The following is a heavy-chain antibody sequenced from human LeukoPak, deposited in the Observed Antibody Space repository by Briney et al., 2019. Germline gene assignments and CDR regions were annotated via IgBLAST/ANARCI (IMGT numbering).Heavy chain of an antibody. CDR2: IYYSGST. J-gene: IGHJ4*02. CDR1: GGSISSYY. D-gene: IGHD4-17*01. V-gene: IGHV4-59*01. Sequence: SETLSLTCTVSGGSISSYYWSWIRQPPGKGLEWIGYIYYSGSTHYNPSLKSRVTISVDTSKNQFSLKLSSVTAADTAVYYCARGPSYGDYALFNWGQGTLVTVSS. CDR3: ARGPSYGDYALFN.